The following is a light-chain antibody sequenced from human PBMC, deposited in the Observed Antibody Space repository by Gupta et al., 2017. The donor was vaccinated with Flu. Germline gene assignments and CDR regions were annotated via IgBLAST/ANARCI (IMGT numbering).Light chain of an antibody. CDR2: AAS. CDR1: QDISLL. J-gene: IGKJ4*01. Sequence: DLQLTQSPSFLSASVGDTVTITCRASQDISLLLGWFQQRPGRAPNLLVYAASNLKSGVPTRFSGSGSGTEFTLTINNLQPEDFALYFCQHLQRDPLLTFGRGTKVDLK. CDR3: QHLQRDPLLT. V-gene: IGKV1-9*01.